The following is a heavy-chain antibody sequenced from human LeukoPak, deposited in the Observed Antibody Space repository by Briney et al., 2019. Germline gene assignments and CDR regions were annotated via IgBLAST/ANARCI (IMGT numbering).Heavy chain of an antibody. Sequence: GGSLRLSCAGSGFSFSSYGMHWVRQAPGKGLGWMALIRSNGSNKYYADSVKGRFTISRDNSKNTLYLQMNSLRAEDTAIYYCARDERLLSSLKWGQGNLVTASS. J-gene: IGHJ4*02. CDR2: IRSNGSNK. CDR3: ARDERLLSSLK. V-gene: IGHV3-30*02. CDR1: GFSFSSYG. D-gene: IGHD3-3*01.